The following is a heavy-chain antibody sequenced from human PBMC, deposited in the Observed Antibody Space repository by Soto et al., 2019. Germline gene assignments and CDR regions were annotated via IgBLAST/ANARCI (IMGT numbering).Heavy chain of an antibody. CDR2: IYYSGTT. CDR1: GYSISSSNW. CDR3: ARREIQGPIDY. Sequence: QVQLQESGPGLVKPSDTLSLTCAVSGYSISSSNWWGWIRQPPGKGLEWIGYIYYSGTTYYNPSLKSRATMSVDTSKNQFSRKLTSVTAVDTAVYYCARREIQGPIDYWGQRTLVTVSS. D-gene: IGHD1-26*01. J-gene: IGHJ4*02. V-gene: IGHV4-28*01.